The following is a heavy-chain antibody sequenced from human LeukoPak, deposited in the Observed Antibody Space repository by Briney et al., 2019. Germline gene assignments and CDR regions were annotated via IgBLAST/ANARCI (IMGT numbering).Heavy chain of an antibody. Sequence: GGSLRLSCAASGFTFSNYWIHWVRQAPGKGLEWVSYISSSSSTIYYADSVKGRFTISRDNAKNSLYLQMNSLRAEDTAVYYCAKASSGWYAAGMDVWGQGTTVTVSS. D-gene: IGHD6-19*01. CDR3: AKASSGWYAAGMDV. CDR2: ISSSSSTI. J-gene: IGHJ6*02. V-gene: IGHV3-48*01. CDR1: GFTFSNYW.